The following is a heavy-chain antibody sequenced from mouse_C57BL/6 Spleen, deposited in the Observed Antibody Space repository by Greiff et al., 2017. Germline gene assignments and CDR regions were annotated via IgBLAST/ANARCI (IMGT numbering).Heavy chain of an antibody. V-gene: IGHV7-3*01. J-gene: IGHJ3*01. D-gene: IGHD4-1*01. CDR2: IRNKANGYTT. Sequence: EVKLVESGGGLVQPGGSLSLSCAASGFTFTDYYMSWVRQAPGQALEWVGIIRNKANGYTTEDSATVKGRFTISRDNSQSFLYLHMNALRAADSATYYCARYSGSFAYWGQGTLVTVSA. CDR3: ARYSGSFAY. CDR1: GFTFTDYY.